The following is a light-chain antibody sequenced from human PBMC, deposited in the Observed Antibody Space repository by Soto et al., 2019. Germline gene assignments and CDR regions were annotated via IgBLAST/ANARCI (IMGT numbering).Light chain of an antibody. Sequence: IGVIQSPYALSLSPGERATLSCRASRSLSSDYLAWYQQKPGQAPRLLFYHASRRATGTPDRFSVSGSGTDFTLTISRLEPGDFAVYYCQQYGDSPRSFAQGTKVDIK. V-gene: IGKV3-20*01. J-gene: IGKJ1*01. CDR2: HAS. CDR3: QQYGDSPRS. CDR1: RSLSSDY.